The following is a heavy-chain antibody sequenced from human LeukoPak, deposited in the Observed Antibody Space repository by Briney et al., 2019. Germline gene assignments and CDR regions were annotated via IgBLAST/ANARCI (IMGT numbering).Heavy chain of an antibody. CDR2: IIPIFGTA. J-gene: IGHJ6*02. Sequence: ASVKVSCKASGGTFSSYAISWVRQAPGQGLEWMGGIIPIFGTANYAQKFQGRVTITADESTSTAYMELSSLRSEDTAVYYCARRANTAMGGGGYYGMDVWGQGTTVTVSS. CDR1: GGTFSSYA. CDR3: ARRANTAMGGGGYYGMDV. D-gene: IGHD5-18*01. V-gene: IGHV1-69*13.